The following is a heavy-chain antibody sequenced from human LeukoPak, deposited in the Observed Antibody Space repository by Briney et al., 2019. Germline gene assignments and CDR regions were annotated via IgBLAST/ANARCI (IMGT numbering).Heavy chain of an antibody. D-gene: IGHD2-15*01. CDR2: ISGSDGST. J-gene: IGHJ4*02. CDR1: EFTFSSYA. V-gene: IGHV3-23*01. CDR3: AKSKVVAATMGRFDY. Sequence: GGSLRLSCAASEFTFSSYAMNWVRQAPGKGLEWVSAISGSDGSTYYAGSVKGRFTISRDNSKNTLYLQMNSLRAEDTAVYYCAKSKVVAATMGRFDYWGQGTLVTVSS.